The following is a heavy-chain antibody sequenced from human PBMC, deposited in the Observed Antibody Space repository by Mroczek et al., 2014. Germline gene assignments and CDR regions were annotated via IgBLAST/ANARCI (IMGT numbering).Heavy chain of an antibody. J-gene: IGHJ5*02. CDR2: INHSGST. D-gene: IGHD6-19*01. CDR1: GGSFSGYY. Sequence: QVQLQQWGAGLLKPSETLSLTCAVYGGSFSGYYWSWIRQPPGKGLEWIGEINHSGSTNYNPSLKSRVTISVDTSKNQFSLKLSSVTAADTAVYYCARARGDTVAGIIPDSAPWGQGTLVTVSS. V-gene: IGHV4-34*01. CDR3: ARARGDTVAGIIPDSAP.